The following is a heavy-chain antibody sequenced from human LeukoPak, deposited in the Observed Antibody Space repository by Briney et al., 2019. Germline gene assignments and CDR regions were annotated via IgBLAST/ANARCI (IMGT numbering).Heavy chain of an antibody. CDR3: ARNPTGVYSGSYLPEYFQH. Sequence: PSETLSLTCTVSGGSISSSSYYWGWIRQPPGKGLEWIGSIYYSGSTYYNPSLKSRVTISVDTSKNQFSLKLSSVTAADTAVYYCARNPTGVYSGSYLPEYFQHWGQGTLVTVSS. CDR2: IYYSGST. J-gene: IGHJ1*01. V-gene: IGHV4-39*07. D-gene: IGHD1-26*01. CDR1: GGSISSSSYY.